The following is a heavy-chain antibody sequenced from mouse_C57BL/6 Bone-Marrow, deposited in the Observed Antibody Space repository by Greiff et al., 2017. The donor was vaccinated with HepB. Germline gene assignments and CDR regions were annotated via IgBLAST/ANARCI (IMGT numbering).Heavy chain of an antibody. V-gene: IGHV14-4*01. CDR2: IDPENGDT. D-gene: IGHD1-1*01. Sequence: VQLKQSGAELVRPGASVKLSCTASGFNIKDDYMHWVKQRPEQGLEWIGWIDPENGDTEYASKFQGKATITADTSSNTAYLQLSSLTSEDTAVYYCTSYYYGSSYDAMEYWGQGTSVTVSS. CDR3: TSYYYGSSYDAMEY. CDR1: GFNIKDDY. J-gene: IGHJ4*01.